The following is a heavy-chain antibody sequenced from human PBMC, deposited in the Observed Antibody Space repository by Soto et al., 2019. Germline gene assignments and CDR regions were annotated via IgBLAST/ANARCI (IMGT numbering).Heavy chain of an antibody. Sequence: WGSLRLSGAASGFTFSTYGMHWVRQAPGKGLEWVAVLSYDGTNKYYADSVKGRFTISRDNSKNTLYLQMNSLRAEDTAVYYCARDRPSNYDILTGFYYYYGMDVWGQGTTVTVSS. J-gene: IGHJ6*02. D-gene: IGHD3-9*01. CDR1: GFTFSTYG. CDR2: LSYDGTNK. CDR3: ARDRPSNYDILTGFYYYYGMDV. V-gene: IGHV3-30*03.